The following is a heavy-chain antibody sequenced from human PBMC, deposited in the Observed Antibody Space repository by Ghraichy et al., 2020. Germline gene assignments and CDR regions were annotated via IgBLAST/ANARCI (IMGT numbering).Heavy chain of an antibody. CDR3: ARVPTMFGVAPWGMDI. J-gene: IGHJ6*02. Sequence: SETLSLTCTVSGASISGFYWSWIRQPPGKGLEWIGHIYYSGTTNYSPSLKSRLTLSVDRSQNLVSLRLSSVTSADTAVYHCARVPTMFGVAPWGMDIWGQGTTVTVS. CDR1: GASISGFY. CDR2: IYYSGTT. D-gene: IGHD3-3*01. V-gene: IGHV4-59*01.